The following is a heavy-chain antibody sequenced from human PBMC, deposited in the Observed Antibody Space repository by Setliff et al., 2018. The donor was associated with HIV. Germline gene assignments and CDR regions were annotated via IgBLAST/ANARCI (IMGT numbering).Heavy chain of an antibody. CDR2: INHSGST. CDR1: GGSFSGFY. J-gene: IGHJ4*02. CDR3: GGNGYYSIDY. D-gene: IGHD3-22*01. Sequence: KPSETLSLTCAVYGGSFSGFYWSWIRQAPGKGLEWIGEINHSGSTNYNPSLKSRVTISVDTSKNQFSLKLSSVTAADTAVYYCGGNGYYSIDYWGQGTLVTVSS. V-gene: IGHV4-34*01.